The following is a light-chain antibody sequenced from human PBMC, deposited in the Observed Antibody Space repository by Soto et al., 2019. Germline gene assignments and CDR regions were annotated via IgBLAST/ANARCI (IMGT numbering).Light chain of an antibody. CDR1: QSVSSSY. CDR2: GAS. V-gene: IGKV3-20*01. J-gene: IGKJ1*01. CDR3: QQYGSSPT. Sequence: DIVLTQSPGTLSLSPGERATLSCRASQSVSSSYLAWYQHKPGQAPRLLIYGASSRATGIPDRFSGSGSGTDFTFTISRLEPDDFAVNYCQQYGSSPTFGQGTKVEIK.